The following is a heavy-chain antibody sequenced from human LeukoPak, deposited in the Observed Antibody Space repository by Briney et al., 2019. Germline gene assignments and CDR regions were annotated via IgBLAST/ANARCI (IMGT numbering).Heavy chain of an antibody. V-gene: IGHV1-2*02. CDR3: ARVGEVGATLSYFDY. CDR1: GYTFNAYY. CDR2: INPNSGGT. Sequence: GASVKVSCKASGYTFNAYYIHWVRQAPGQGLEWMGWINPNSGGTNYAQKFQGRVAMTRDTSISTAYVELSRLRSDDTAVYYCARVGEVGATLSYFDYWGQGTLVTVSS. D-gene: IGHD1-26*01. J-gene: IGHJ4*02.